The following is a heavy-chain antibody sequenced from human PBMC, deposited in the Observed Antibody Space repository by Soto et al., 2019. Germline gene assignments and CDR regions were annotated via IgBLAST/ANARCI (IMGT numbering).Heavy chain of an antibody. CDR1: GFTFSSYW. D-gene: IGHD4-17*01. Sequence: EVQLVESGGGLVQPGGSLRLSCAASGFTFSSYWMHWVRQAPGKGLVWVSRINSDGSSTSYADSVKGRFTISRDNAKNTLYRQMNSLRAEDTAVYYCARGGGVYGDYVDYWGQGTLVTVSS. CDR2: INSDGSST. CDR3: ARGGGVYGDYVDY. V-gene: IGHV3-74*01. J-gene: IGHJ4*02.